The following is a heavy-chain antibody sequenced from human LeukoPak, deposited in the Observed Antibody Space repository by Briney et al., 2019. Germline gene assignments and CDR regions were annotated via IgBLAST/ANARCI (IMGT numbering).Heavy chain of an antibody. J-gene: IGHJ3*02. Sequence: GGSLRLSCVASGFTFSSYGMHWVRQAPGKGLVWVAFIRYDGSNKYYADSVKGRFTISRDNSKNTLYLQMNSLRAEDTAVYYCAKSLGAYYYDSSGYYYLNDAFDIWGQGTMVTVSS. CDR1: GFTFSSYG. CDR2: IRYDGSNK. CDR3: AKSLGAYYYDSSGYYYLNDAFDI. V-gene: IGHV3-30*02. D-gene: IGHD3-22*01.